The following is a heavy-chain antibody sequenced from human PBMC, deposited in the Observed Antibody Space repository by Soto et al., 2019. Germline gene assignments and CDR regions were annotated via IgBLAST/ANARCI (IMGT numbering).Heavy chain of an antibody. V-gene: IGHV1-3*01. CDR2: INAGNGNT. J-gene: IGHJ4*02. CDR3: ARVLVGATTVDY. Sequence: ASVKVSCKASGYTFTSYAMHWVRQAPGQRLEWMGWINAGNGNTKYSQKFQGRVTITRDTSASTAYMELSSLRSEDTAVYYCARVLVGATTVDYWGKGTLVTVSS. D-gene: IGHD1-26*01. CDR1: GYTFTSYA.